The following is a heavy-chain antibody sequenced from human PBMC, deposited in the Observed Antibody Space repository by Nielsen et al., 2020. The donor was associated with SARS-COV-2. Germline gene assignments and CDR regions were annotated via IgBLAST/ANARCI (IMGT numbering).Heavy chain of an antibody. CDR3: ARGGTIFGVVTRMDV. CDR1: GGSFSGYY. Sequence: SETLSLTCAVYGGSFSGYYWSWIRQPPGKGLEWIGYIYYSGSTYYNPSLKSRVTISVDTSKNQFSLKLSSVTAADTAVYYCARGGTIFGVVTRMDVWGQGTTVTVSS. J-gene: IGHJ6*02. D-gene: IGHD3-3*01. V-gene: IGHV4-34*09. CDR2: IYYSGST.